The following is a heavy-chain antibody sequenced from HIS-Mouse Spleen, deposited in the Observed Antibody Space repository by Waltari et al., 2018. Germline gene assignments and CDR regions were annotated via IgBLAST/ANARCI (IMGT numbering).Heavy chain of an antibody. V-gene: IGHV3-30-3*01. D-gene: IGHD3-10*01. J-gene: IGHJ4*02. CDR1: GFTLSSYA. Sequence: QVQLVESGGGVVQPGRSLSLACAASGFTLSSYALHWVRLAPGKGLEWVAVISYDGSNKYYADSVKGRFTISRDNSKNTLYLQMNSLRAEDTAVYYCARVTGGGYWGQGTLVTVSS. CDR2: ISYDGSNK. CDR3: ARVTGGGY.